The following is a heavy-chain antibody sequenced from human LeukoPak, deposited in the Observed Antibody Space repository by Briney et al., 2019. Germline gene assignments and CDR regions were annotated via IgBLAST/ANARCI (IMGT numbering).Heavy chain of an antibody. CDR1: GFTFRSYD. Sequence: GGSLGLSCAASGFTFRSYDMSWVRQAPGKGLEWVSGISGSGGRTDYADSVKGRFTISRDNSKNTLYLEMNSLRTEDTAVYYCAKGGLQTRNWYFALWGRGTLVTVSS. CDR3: AKGGLQTRNWYFAL. CDR2: ISGSGGRT. V-gene: IGHV3-23*01. D-gene: IGHD5-18*01. J-gene: IGHJ2*01.